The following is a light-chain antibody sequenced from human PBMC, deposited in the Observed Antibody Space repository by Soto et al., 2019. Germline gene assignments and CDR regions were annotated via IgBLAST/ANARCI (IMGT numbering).Light chain of an antibody. CDR1: SSNIGSNT. CDR3: AAWDDSLNVLYV. V-gene: IGLV1-44*01. CDR2: SNN. Sequence: QSVPTQPPSGSGTPGQRVTISCCGSSSNIGSNTVNWYQKLPGTAPKLLIYSNNQRPSGVPDRFSGSKSGTSASLAISGLQSEDEADYYCAAWDDSLNVLYVFGTGTKVTVL. J-gene: IGLJ1*01.